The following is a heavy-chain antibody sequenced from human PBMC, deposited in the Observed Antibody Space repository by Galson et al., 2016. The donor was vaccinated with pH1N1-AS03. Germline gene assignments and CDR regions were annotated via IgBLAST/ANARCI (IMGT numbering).Heavy chain of an antibody. CDR2: ISGIGTST. V-gene: IGHV3-23*01. J-gene: IGHJ4*02. CDR3: AKEGDEGAFDC. CDR1: GFTFKNYA. Sequence: SLRLSCAASGFTFKNYAMSWVCQAPGKGLEWVSVISGIGTSTYYAASVKGRFSISRDNARNTLSLQMDGLRAEDTALYYCAKEGDEGAFDCWGQGTLVTVSP.